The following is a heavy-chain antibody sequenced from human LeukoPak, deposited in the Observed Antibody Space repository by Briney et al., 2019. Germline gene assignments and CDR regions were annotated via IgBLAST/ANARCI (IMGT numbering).Heavy chain of an antibody. D-gene: IGHD5-18*01. CDR3: AKDWSRYSYGQHYYFDY. CDR1: GFTFSSYA. V-gene: IGHV3-23*01. Sequence: PGGSLRLSCAASGFTFSSYAMSWVRQAPGKGLEWVSAISGSGGSTYYADSVKGRFTISRDNSKNTLYLQMNSLRAEDTAVYYCAKDWSRYSYGQHYYFDYWGQGTQVTVSS. CDR2: ISGSGGST. J-gene: IGHJ4*02.